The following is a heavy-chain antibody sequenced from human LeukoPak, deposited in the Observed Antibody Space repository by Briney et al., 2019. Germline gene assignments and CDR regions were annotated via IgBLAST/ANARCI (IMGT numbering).Heavy chain of an antibody. CDR3: ARGIVGATSRFDP. J-gene: IGHJ5*02. V-gene: IGHV3-53*01. CDR1: GFTVSTNY. Sequence: GSLRLSCAASGFTVSTNYMSWVRQAPGKGLEWVSVIYSGGRTYYADSVKGRFTISRDNSKNTVYVQMNSLRAEDTAVYYCARGIVGATSRFDPWGQGTLVTVSS. D-gene: IGHD1-26*01. CDR2: IYSGGRT.